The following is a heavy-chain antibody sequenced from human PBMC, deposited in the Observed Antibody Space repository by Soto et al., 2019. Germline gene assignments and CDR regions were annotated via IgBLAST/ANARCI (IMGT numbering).Heavy chain of an antibody. Sequence: SETLSLTCTVSGGSISSSNWWSWVRQPPGKGLEWIGEIYHSGSTNYNPSLKSRVTISVDKSKNQFSLKLSSVTAADTAVYYCARVWTTVTNWFDPWGQGTLVTVSS. D-gene: IGHD4-17*01. CDR3: ARVWTTVTNWFDP. V-gene: IGHV4-4*02. CDR2: IYHSGST. CDR1: GGSISSSNW. J-gene: IGHJ5*02.